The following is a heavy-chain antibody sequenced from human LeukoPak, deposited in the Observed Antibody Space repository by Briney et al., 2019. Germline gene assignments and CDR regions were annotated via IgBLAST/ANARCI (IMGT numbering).Heavy chain of an antibody. D-gene: IGHD3-10*01. V-gene: IGHV4-59*01. J-gene: IGHJ5*02. Sequence: PSETLSLTCTVSGGSISNYYWSWIRQPPGKGLEWIGYIYHSGSTNYKPSLKSRVTISVDTSKNQFSLKLSSVTAADTAVYYCARGGYYGSGNDFRFDPWGQGTLVTVSS. CDR2: IYHSGST. CDR1: GGSISNYY. CDR3: ARGGYYGSGNDFRFDP.